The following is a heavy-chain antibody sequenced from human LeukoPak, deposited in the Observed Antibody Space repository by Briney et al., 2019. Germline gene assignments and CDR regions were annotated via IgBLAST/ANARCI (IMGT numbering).Heavy chain of an antibody. Sequence: GASVKVSCKASGGPFSSYAISWVRQAPGQGLEWMGGIIPIFGTANYAQKFQGRVTITADESTSTAYMELSSLRSEDTAVYYCARKVYYGSGSSSAFDYWGQGTLVTVSS. CDR1: GGPFSSYA. CDR2: IIPIFGTA. D-gene: IGHD3-10*01. V-gene: IGHV1-69*01. J-gene: IGHJ4*02. CDR3: ARKVYYGSGSSSAFDY.